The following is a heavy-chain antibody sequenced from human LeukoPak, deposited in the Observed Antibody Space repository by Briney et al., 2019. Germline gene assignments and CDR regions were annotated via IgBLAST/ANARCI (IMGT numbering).Heavy chain of an antibody. V-gene: IGHV1-46*01. CDR3: ARHYDYVWDRWDY. J-gene: IGHJ4*02. CDR1: GYTFTSNY. Sequence: GASVKVSCKAFGYTFTSNYMHWVRQAPGQGPEWMGVISPSGGSTTYAQKFQGRVTLTRGMSTSTDYLELSSLRSEDTAVYYCARHYDYVWDRWDYWGQGTLVTVSS. D-gene: IGHD3-16*01. CDR2: ISPSGGST.